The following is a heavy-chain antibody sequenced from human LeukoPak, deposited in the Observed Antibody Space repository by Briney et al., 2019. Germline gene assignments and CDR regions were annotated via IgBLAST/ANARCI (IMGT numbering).Heavy chain of an antibody. CDR2: ISAYNGNT. Sequence: ASVKVSCKASGYTFTSYGISWVRQAPGQGLEWMGWISAYNGNTNYAQKLHGRVTMTTDTSTSTAYMELRSLRSDDTAVYYCARVYHSSSRDYFDYWGQGTLVTVSS. CDR3: ARVYHSSSRDYFDY. V-gene: IGHV1-18*01. J-gene: IGHJ4*02. D-gene: IGHD6-6*01. CDR1: GYTFTSYG.